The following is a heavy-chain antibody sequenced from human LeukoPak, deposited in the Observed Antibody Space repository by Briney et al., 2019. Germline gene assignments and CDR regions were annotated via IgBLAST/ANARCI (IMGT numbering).Heavy chain of an antibody. CDR3: ARDSGTTGEVKFDP. Sequence: SETLSLTCTVSGGSFSSYYWTWIRQPAGKGLEWIGRIYGSGSTNYNPSLQSRITMSLDTSKNQVSLKITSVTAADTAVYYCARDSGTTGEVKFDPWGPGTLVIVSS. V-gene: IGHV4-4*07. CDR1: GGSFSSYY. CDR2: IYGSGST. D-gene: IGHD3-10*01. J-gene: IGHJ5*02.